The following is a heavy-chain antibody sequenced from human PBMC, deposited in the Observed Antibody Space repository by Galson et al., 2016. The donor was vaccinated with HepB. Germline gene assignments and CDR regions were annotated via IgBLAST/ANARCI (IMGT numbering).Heavy chain of an antibody. Sequence: SLRLSCADSGFIFRSYAMNWVRQAPGKGLEWLAAISSEGSDVSHADSVKGRLTISRDNSKSMVSLQINSLRIEDTSVYYCARVPCSSLTCFFGGAFDIWGQGTMVTVSS. J-gene: IGHJ3*02. D-gene: IGHD3-16*01. CDR3: ARVPCSSLTCFFGGAFDI. CDR2: ISSEGSDV. V-gene: IGHV3-30*04. CDR1: GFIFRSYA.